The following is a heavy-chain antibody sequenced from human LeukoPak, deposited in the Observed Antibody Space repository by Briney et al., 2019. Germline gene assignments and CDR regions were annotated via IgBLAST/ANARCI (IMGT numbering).Heavy chain of an antibody. CDR1: GGSISSYY. J-gene: IGHJ4*02. V-gene: IGHV4-59*01. Sequence: SETLSLTCTVSGGSISSYYWSWIRQPPGKGLEWIGYIYYSGSTNYNPSLKSRVTISVDTSKNQFSLKLSSVNAADTAVYYCARGHYDFWSGYLPLDYWGQGTLVTVSS. D-gene: IGHD3-3*01. CDR2: IYYSGST. CDR3: ARGHYDFWSGYLPLDY.